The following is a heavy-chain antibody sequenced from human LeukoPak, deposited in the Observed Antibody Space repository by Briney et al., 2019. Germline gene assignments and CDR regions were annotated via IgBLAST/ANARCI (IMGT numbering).Heavy chain of an antibody. J-gene: IGHJ4*02. V-gene: IGHV3-30-3*01. Sequence: XAMHWVXQAPGKGLEWVSIISYDGSNKYYADSVKGRFTVSRDNSKNSLYLQMNSLRADDTAVYYCARLIAAAGTSYFDYWGQGALVTVSS. CDR2: ISYDGSNK. CDR3: ARLIAAAGTSYFDY. CDR1: XA. D-gene: IGHD6-13*01.